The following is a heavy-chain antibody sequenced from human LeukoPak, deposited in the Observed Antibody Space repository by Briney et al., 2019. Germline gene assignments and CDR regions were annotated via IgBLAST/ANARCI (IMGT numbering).Heavy chain of an antibody. Sequence: PGGSLRLSCAGSGINPNSYWMSWVRQAPGKGLEWVANIKQDGTQKYYVDSVKGRFTISRDSASKSLYLQMNSLRAEDTAVYYCARGSDYYGSGSLLGMDVWGQGTTVTVSS. CDR2: IKQDGTQK. CDR1: GINPNSYW. J-gene: IGHJ6*02. V-gene: IGHV3-7*01. CDR3: ARGSDYYGSGSLLGMDV. D-gene: IGHD3-10*01.